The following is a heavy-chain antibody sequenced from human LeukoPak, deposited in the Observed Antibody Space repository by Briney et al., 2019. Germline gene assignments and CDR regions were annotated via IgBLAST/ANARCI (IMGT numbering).Heavy chain of an antibody. V-gene: IGHV4-4*07. D-gene: IGHD2-2*01. CDR2: IYTSGST. CDR1: GGSISSYY. Sequence: PSETLSLTCTVSGGSISSYYWSWIRQPAGKGLEWIGRIYTSGSTNYNPSLKSRVTMSVDTSKNQFSLKLSSVTAADTAVYYCARGGGYCSSTSCYGPGYYDSSGYLIFDYWGQGTLVTVSS. CDR3: ARGGGYCSSTSCYGPGYYDSSGYLIFDY. J-gene: IGHJ4*02.